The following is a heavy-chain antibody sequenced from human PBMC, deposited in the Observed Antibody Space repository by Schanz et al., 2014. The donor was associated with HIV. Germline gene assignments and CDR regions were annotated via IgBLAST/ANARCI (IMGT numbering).Heavy chain of an antibody. CDR3: ARGLGASIWDY. J-gene: IGHJ4*02. D-gene: IGHD1-26*01. CDR1: GSTFTTYY. Sequence: EVHLVESGGGLVQPGGSLRLSCVASGSTFTTYYMSWVRQAPGEGLEWVANIKRDGSDKYYLDSVKGRFTISRDNAKNSLSLQVNSLRADDTAVYYCARGLGASIWDYWGQGTLVTVSS. V-gene: IGHV3-7*01. CDR2: IKRDGSDK.